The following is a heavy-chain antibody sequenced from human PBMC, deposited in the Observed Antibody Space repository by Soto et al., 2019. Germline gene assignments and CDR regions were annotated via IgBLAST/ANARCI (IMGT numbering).Heavy chain of an antibody. Sequence: GGSLRLSCAASGFTFSTYSMNWVRQAPGKGLEWVSYISSSGTTTYYADSVKGRFTIPRDNAKNSLYLQMNSLRDEDTAVYYCARWGSFDIWGQGTMVTVSS. V-gene: IGHV3-48*02. CDR3: ARWGSFDI. CDR2: ISSSGTTT. D-gene: IGHD3-16*01. J-gene: IGHJ3*02. CDR1: GFTFSTYS.